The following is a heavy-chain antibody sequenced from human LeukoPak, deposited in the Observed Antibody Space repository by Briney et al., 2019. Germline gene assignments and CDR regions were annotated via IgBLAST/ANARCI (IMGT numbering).Heavy chain of an antibody. CDR2: TSGSGSST. CDR3: AKPFTVIAPNWFDP. CDR1: AVTFSSYA. Sequence: PGGSLRLSCAASAVTFSSYAMNWVRQAAGKGLEWVSTTSGSGSSTYYADSVKGRFTISRDNSKNTLYLQMNSLRADDTAVYYCAKPFTVIAPNWFDPWGQGTLVTVSS. J-gene: IGHJ5*02. V-gene: IGHV3-23*01. D-gene: IGHD2-15*01.